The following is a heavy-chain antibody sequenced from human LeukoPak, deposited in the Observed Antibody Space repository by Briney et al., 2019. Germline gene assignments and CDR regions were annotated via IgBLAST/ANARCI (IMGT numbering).Heavy chain of an antibody. V-gene: IGHV3-30*18. CDR1: GFTFSSFG. CDR2: ISYDGSNN. CDR3: AKRAVATNYFDY. J-gene: IGHJ4*02. Sequence: PGRSLRLSCAASGFTFSSFGMHWVRQARGKGLEWVALISYDGSNNYYADSVKGRFTISRDNSKNTLYLQMNSLRAEDTAVYYCAKRAVATNYFDYWGQGTLVTVSS. D-gene: IGHD1-26*01.